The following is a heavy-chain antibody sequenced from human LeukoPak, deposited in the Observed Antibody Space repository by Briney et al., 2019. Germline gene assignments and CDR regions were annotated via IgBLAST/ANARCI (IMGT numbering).Heavy chain of an antibody. CDR3: ARRERKWLLHAFDI. Sequence: SETLSLTCTVSAGSISSGSYYWSWIRQPPGKGLEWIGRIDISGSTNYNPSLKSRVTISVDTSKDQFSLKLSSVTAADTAVYYCARRERKWLLHAFDIWGQGTMVTVSS. CDR1: AGSISSGSYY. CDR2: IDISGST. J-gene: IGHJ3*02. V-gene: IGHV4-61*02. D-gene: IGHD3-22*01.